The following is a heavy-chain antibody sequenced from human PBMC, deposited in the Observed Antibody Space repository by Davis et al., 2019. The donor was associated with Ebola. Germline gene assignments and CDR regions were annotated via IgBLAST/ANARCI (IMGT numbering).Heavy chain of an antibody. D-gene: IGHD1-1*01. CDR3: ARGRTTGLLAWYYYMDV. CDR1: GYTFSGDA. V-gene: IGHV1-3*01. Sequence: ASVKVSCKGSGYTFSGDAVYWVRQAPGQRLEWMGWINAGNGNTKYSQKFHGRVTITRETSASTAYRALSSLSPEDTAVYYCARGRTTGLLAWYYYMDVWGKGTTVTVSS. J-gene: IGHJ6*03. CDR2: INAGNGNT.